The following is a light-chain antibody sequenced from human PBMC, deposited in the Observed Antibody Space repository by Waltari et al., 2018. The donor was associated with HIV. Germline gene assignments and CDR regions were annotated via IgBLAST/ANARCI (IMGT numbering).Light chain of an antibody. Sequence: EKVMTQSPATLSVLPGERATLSCRASQTINNNLAWYQQKPGQAPQLLIYGASTSAAGVPARFSGSGSGTEFTLTITSLQSEDLAIYYCQQYNNWPQTFGQGTKVEIK. J-gene: IGKJ2*01. CDR2: GAS. CDR1: QTINNN. CDR3: QQYNNWPQT. V-gene: IGKV3-15*01.